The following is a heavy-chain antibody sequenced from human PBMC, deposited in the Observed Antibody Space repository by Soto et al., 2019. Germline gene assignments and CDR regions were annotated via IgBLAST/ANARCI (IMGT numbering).Heavy chain of an antibody. V-gene: IGHV3-74*01. CDR3: ARVRAAAAGYYYYGMDV. D-gene: IGHD6-13*01. J-gene: IGHJ6*02. Sequence: PGGSLRLSCAASGFTFSSYGMHWVRQAPGKGLVWVSRINSDGSSTSYADSVKGRFTISRDNAKNTLYLQMNSLRAEDTAVYYCARVRAAAAGYYYYGMDVWGQGTTVTVSS. CDR1: GFTFSSYG. CDR2: INSDGSST.